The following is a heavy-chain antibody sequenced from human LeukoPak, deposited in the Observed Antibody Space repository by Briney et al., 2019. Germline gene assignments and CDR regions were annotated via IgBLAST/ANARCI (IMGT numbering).Heavy chain of an antibody. J-gene: IGHJ4*02. CDR3: ASHSYSSSFDN. D-gene: IGHD6-13*01. V-gene: IGHV5-51*01. Sequence: GESLKISCKGSEYNFTSYWIAWVRQMPGKGLEWMGIIYPGDSDTRYSPSFQGQVTISADKSISTAYLQWSSLRASDTAIYYCASHSYSSSFDNWGQGTLVTVSS. CDR1: EYNFTSYW. CDR2: IYPGDSDT.